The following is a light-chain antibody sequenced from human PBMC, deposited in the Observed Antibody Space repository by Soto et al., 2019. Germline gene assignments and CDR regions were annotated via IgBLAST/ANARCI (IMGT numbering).Light chain of an antibody. CDR2: QDN. V-gene: IGLV3-1*01. Sequence: SYELTQPPSVSVSPGQTASITCSGDKLGDKYTCWYQQKPGQSPVLVIFQDNKRPSGIPERFSGSNSGNTATLTISGTQAMDEADYYCQAWDSSPEGVFGGGTQLTVL. J-gene: IGLJ2*01. CDR3: QAWDSSPEGV. CDR1: KLGDKY.